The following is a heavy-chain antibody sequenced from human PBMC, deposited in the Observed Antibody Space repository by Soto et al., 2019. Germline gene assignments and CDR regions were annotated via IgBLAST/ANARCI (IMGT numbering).Heavy chain of an antibody. CDR2: INPTTGGT. CDR3: ARDGTNYGMDV. CDR1: GGTFSKYA. J-gene: IGHJ6*02. V-gene: IGHV1-2*04. D-gene: IGHD1-1*01. Sequence: ASVKVSCKASGGTFSKYAISWGRQAPGQGLEWMGWINPTTGGTNYAKNFQGSVTMTRDTSISTAYMELKRLTSDDTAVYYCARDGTNYGMDVWGQGTTVTVSS.